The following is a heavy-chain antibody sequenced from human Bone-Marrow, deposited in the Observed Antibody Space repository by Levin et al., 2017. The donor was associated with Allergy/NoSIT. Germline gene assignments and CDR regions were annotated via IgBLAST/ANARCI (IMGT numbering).Heavy chain of an antibody. V-gene: IGHV3-53*01. D-gene: IGHD3-22*01. J-gene: IGHJ4*02. CDR3: ASKAYHSSGFYFEF. Sequence: RSGGSLRLSCAASGFSVRSNYMSWVRLAPGKGLEWVSVIYGGGNTYSADSVKGRFTISRDNSENTVYLQMNSLRAEDTAVYYCASKAYHSSGFYFEFWGQGTLVTVSS. CDR2: IYGGGNT. CDR1: GFSVRSNY.